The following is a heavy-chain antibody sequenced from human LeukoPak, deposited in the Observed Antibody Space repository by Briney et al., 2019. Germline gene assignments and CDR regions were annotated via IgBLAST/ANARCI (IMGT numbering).Heavy chain of an antibody. V-gene: IGHV4-59*01. CDR3: ARRETVVTSGAFDI. Sequence: SETLSLTCTVSGGSISSYYLSWIRQPPGKGLEWIGYIYYSGSTKYNPPLKRRVTISVDTSKNQFSLKLSSVTAADTAVYYCARRETVVTSGAFDIWGQGTMVTVSS. D-gene: IGHD4-23*01. CDR1: GGSISSYY. J-gene: IGHJ3*02. CDR2: IYYSGST.